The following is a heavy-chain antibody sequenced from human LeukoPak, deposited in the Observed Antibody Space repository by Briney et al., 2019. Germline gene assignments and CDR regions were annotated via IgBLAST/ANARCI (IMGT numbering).Heavy chain of an antibody. V-gene: IGHV3-23*01. J-gene: IGHJ4*02. CDR2: ISGSGGST. CDR1: GFTFSTYG. D-gene: IGHD2-15*01. CDR3: AKGPDRILFDY. Sequence: GGSLRLSCAASGFTFSTYGMSWVRQSPGKGLEWVSAISGSGGSTYYADSVKGRFTISRDNSKNTLYLQMNSLRAEDTAVYYCAKGPDRILFDYWGQGTLVTVSS.